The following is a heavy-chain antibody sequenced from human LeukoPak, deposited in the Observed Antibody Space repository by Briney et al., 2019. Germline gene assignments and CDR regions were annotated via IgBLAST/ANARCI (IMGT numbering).Heavy chain of an antibody. V-gene: IGHV3-30*04. CDR1: GFTFSSYA. CDR3: ARGGTRGITFGGVIAHFDY. Sequence: GGSLRLSCAASGFTFSSYAMHWVRQAPGKGLEWVAVISYDGSNKYYADSVKGRFTISRDNSKNTLYLQMNSLRAEDTAVYYCARGGTRGITFGGVIAHFDYWGQGTLVTVSS. D-gene: IGHD3-16*02. J-gene: IGHJ4*02. CDR2: ISYDGSNK.